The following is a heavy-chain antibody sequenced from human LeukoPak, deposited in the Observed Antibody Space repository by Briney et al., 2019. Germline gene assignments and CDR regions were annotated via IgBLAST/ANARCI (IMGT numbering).Heavy chain of an antibody. J-gene: IGHJ5*02. V-gene: IGHV1-18*01. CDR2: ISAYNGNT. CDR1: GYTFTSYG. CDR3: ARDPALDYGDYDWFDP. D-gene: IGHD4-17*01. Sequence: ASVKVSCKASGYTFTSYGISWVRRAPGQGLEWMGWISAYNGNTNYAQKLQGRVTMTTDTSTSTAYMELRSLRSDDTAVYYCARDPALDYGDYDWFDPWGQGTLVTVSS.